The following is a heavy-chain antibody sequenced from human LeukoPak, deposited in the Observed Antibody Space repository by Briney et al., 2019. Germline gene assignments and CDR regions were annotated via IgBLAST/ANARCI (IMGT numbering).Heavy chain of an antibody. D-gene: IGHD1-26*01. Sequence: SVTVSCKASGGTFSSYAISWVRQAPGQGLEWMGRIIPILGIANYAQKFQGRVTITADKSTSTAYMELSSLRSEDTAVYYCARGRMGATVNYWGQGTLVTVSS. J-gene: IGHJ4*02. CDR2: IIPILGIA. V-gene: IGHV1-69*04. CDR3: ARGRMGATVNY. CDR1: GGTFSSYA.